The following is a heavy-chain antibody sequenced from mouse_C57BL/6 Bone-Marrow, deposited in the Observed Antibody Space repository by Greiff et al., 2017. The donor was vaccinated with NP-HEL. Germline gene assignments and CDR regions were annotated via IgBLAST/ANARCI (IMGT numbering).Heavy chain of an antibody. V-gene: IGHV1-69*01. Sequence: QVQLQQSGAELVMPGASVKLSCKASGYTFTSYWMHWVKQRPGQGLEWIGEIDPSDSYTNYNQKFKGKSTLTVDKSSSTAYMQLSSLTSEDSAVYYCARVDYGSSFFAYWGQGTLVTVSA. J-gene: IGHJ3*01. D-gene: IGHD1-1*01. CDR3: ARVDYGSSFFAY. CDR2: IDPSDSYT. CDR1: GYTFTSYW.